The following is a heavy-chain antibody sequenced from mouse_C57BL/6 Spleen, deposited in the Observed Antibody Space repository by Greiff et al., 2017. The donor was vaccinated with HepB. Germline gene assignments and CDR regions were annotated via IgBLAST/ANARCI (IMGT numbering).Heavy chain of an antibody. D-gene: IGHD1-1*01. CDR2: ISSGSSTI. Sequence: EVQVVESGGGLVKPGGSLKLSCAASGFTFSDYGMHWVRQAPEKGLEWVAYISSGSSTIYYADTVKGRFTISRDNAKNTLFLQMTSLRSEDTAMYYCARPGDYYGSSKGYFDVWGTGTTVTVSS. J-gene: IGHJ1*03. CDR3: ARPGDYYGSSKGYFDV. V-gene: IGHV5-17*01. CDR1: GFTFSDYG.